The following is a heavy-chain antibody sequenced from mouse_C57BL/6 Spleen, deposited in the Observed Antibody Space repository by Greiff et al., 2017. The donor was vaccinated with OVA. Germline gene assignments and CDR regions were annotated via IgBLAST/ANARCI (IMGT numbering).Heavy chain of an antibody. Sequence: QVQLQQSGAELVRPGASVKLSCKASGYTFTDYYINWVKQRPGQGLEWIARIYPGSGNTYYNEKFKGKATLTAEKSSSTAYMQLSSLTSEDSAVYFCARSDYYGSLFDDWGQGTTLTVSS. CDR3: ARSDYYGSLFDD. CDR1: GYTFTDYY. D-gene: IGHD1-1*01. V-gene: IGHV1-76*01. CDR2: IYPGSGNT. J-gene: IGHJ2*01.